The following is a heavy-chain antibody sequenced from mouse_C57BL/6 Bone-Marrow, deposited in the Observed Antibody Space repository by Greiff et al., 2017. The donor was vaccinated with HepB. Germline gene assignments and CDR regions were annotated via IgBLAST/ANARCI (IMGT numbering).Heavy chain of an antibody. J-gene: IGHJ2*01. Sequence: QVQLQQSGAELVRPGASVKLSCKASGYTFTDYYINWVKQRPGQGLEWIARIYPGSGNTYYNEKFKGKATLTAEKSSSTAYMQLSSLTSEDSAVYFCARSVLFYYYGSSYYFDYWGQGTTLTVSS. CDR2: IYPGSGNT. D-gene: IGHD1-1*01. V-gene: IGHV1-76*01. CDR3: ARSVLFYYYGSSYYFDY. CDR1: GYTFTDYY.